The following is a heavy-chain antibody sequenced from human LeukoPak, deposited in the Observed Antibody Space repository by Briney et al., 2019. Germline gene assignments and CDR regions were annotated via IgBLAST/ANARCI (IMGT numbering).Heavy chain of an antibody. Sequence: PGGSLRLSCAASGFTFSSYGMHWVRQAPGKGLEWVAFIRDDGSNKYYTDSVKGRFTISRDNSKNTLYLQMNSLRAEDTAVYYCAKDRGSGAFDYWGQGTLVTVSS. D-gene: IGHD3-10*01. V-gene: IGHV3-30*02. CDR1: GFTFSSYG. CDR3: AKDRGSGAFDY. CDR2: IRDDGSNK. J-gene: IGHJ4*02.